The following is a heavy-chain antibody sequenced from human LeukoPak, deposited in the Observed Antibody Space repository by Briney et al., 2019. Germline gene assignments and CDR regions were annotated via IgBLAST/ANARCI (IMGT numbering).Heavy chain of an antibody. J-gene: IGHJ6*02. CDR3: ARDDYGDAYYYYGMDV. V-gene: IGHV4-31*03. Sequence: PSQTLSLTCTVSGGSISSGGYYWSWIRQHPGKGLEWIGYIYYSGSTYYNPSLKSRVTISVDTSKNQFSLKLSSVTAADTAVYYCARDDYGDAYYYYGMDVWGHGTTVTVSS. CDR1: GGSISSGGYY. CDR2: IYYSGST. D-gene: IGHD4-17*01.